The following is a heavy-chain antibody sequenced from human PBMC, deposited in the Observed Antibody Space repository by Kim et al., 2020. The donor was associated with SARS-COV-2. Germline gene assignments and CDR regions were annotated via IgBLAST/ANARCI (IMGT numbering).Heavy chain of an antibody. J-gene: IGHJ3*02. D-gene: IGHD6-19*01. CDR3: ARVVAGTDAFDI. V-gene: IGHV3-11*01. Sequence: YYADVVEGRFTITRENAKNALYLQMNSRRAEDTAVYYCARVVAGTDAFDIWGQGTMVTVSS.